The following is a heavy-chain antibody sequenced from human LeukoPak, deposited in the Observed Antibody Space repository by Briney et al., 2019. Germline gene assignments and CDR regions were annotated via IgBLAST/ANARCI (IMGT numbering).Heavy chain of an antibody. CDR3: ARAYY. J-gene: IGHJ4*02. CDR1: GFSFSRTW. V-gene: IGHV3-7*01. Sequence: GGSLTLSGAASGFSFSRTWMSWVRQAPGKGPEWVANIEPDGSEKGYVNSVKGRFTISRDNAKNSLSLEMNSLRVEDTAVYYCARAYYWGQGTLVTVSS. CDR2: IEPDGSEK. D-gene: IGHD2-21*01.